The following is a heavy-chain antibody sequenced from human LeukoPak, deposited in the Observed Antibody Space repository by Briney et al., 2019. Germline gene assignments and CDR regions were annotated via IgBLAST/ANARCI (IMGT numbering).Heavy chain of an antibody. CDR1: GFTFSNYG. CDR3: ARKGAGLDAFDL. V-gene: IGHV3-23*01. J-gene: IGHJ3*01. Sequence: GGALRLSCAASGFTFSNYGMSWVRQAPGKGGEGVSSISRSGGSTHYADSVKGGFVISRETTKKTLHLQMKRQRAGDTAVYYCARKGAGLDAFDLWGQGTVVTVSS. CDR2: ISRSGGST. D-gene: IGHD3/OR15-3a*01.